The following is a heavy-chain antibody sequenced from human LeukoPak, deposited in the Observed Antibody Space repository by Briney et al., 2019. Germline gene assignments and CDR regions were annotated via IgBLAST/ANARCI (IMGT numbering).Heavy chain of an antibody. Sequence: GRSLRLSCTASGFTFSSYAMSWVRQAPGKGLEWVSAISGSGGSTYYADSVKGRFTISRDNSKNTLYLQMNSLRAEDTAVYYCAKVGVGATGNWFDPWGQGTLVTVSS. CDR1: GFTFSSYA. CDR3: AKVGVGATGNWFDP. D-gene: IGHD1-26*01. J-gene: IGHJ5*02. CDR2: ISGSGGST. V-gene: IGHV3-23*01.